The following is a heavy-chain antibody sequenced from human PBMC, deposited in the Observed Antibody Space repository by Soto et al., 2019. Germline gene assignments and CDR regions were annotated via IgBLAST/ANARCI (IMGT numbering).Heavy chain of an antibody. D-gene: IGHD4-4*01. V-gene: IGHV4-30-4*01. CDR1: GGSISSGDYY. J-gene: IGHJ4*02. CDR3: ARDSKGEENITVTIY. CDR2: IYYSGST. Sequence: PSETLSLTCTVSGGSISSGDYYWSWIRQPPGKGLAWIGYIYYSGSTYYNPSLKSRVTISVDTSKNQFSLKLSSVTAADTAVYYCARDSKGEENITVTIYWGQGTLVTVSS.